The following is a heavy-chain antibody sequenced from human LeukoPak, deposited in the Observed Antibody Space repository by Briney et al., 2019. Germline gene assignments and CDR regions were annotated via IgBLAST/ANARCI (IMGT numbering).Heavy chain of an antibody. CDR1: GFTFSSYA. D-gene: IGHD2-2*02. J-gene: IGHJ6*02. CDR3: AKVSFPAAIPYYYYYYGMDV. Sequence: GGSLRLSCAASGFTFSSYAMSWVRQAPGKGLEWVSAISGSGGSTYYADSVKGRFTISRDNSKNTLYLQMNSLRAEDTAVYYCAKVSFPAAIPYYYYYYGMDVWGQGTTVTVSS. CDR2: ISGSGGST. V-gene: IGHV3-23*01.